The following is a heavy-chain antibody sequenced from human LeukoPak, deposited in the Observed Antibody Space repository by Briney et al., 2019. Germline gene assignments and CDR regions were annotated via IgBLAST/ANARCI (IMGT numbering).Heavy chain of an antibody. Sequence: GRSLRLSCAASGFTFSIYGMHWVRQAPGKGLEWVAVIWYDGSNKYYADSVKGRFTISRDNSKNTLYLQMNSLRAEDTAVYYCARAIPNYYDSSGYEGYWGQGTLVTVSS. D-gene: IGHD3-22*01. V-gene: IGHV3-33*01. CDR1: GFTFSIYG. CDR2: IWYDGSNK. CDR3: ARAIPNYYDSSGYEGY. J-gene: IGHJ4*02.